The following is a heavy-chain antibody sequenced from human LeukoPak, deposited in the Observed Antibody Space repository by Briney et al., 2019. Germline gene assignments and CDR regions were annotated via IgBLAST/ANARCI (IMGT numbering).Heavy chain of an antibody. Sequence: SETLSLTCTVSGVSISSSNSYWGWLRQPPGKGLERIGSIYYSGNTYYNASLKRPVSISIETSKNQFSLRLTSGAAADTAVYYCARQPGSGLFILPGGQGTLVTVSS. CDR2: IYYSGNT. D-gene: IGHD3/OR15-3a*01. J-gene: IGHJ4*02. CDR1: GVSISSSNSY. V-gene: IGHV4-39*01. CDR3: ARQPGSGLFILP.